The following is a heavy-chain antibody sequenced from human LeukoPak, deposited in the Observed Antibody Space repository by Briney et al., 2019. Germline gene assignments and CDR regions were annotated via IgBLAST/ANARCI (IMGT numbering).Heavy chain of an antibody. J-gene: IGHJ6*02. D-gene: IGHD1-1*01. CDR1: GGTFSSYA. Sequence: SVKVSCKASGGTFSSYAISWVRQAPGQGLEWMGGIIPIFGTANYAQKFQGRVTITADESTSTAYMELSSLRSEDTAVYYCARGKLERGYYYGMDVCGQGTTVTVSS. CDR3: ARGKLERGYYYGMDV. CDR2: IIPIFGTA. V-gene: IGHV1-69*01.